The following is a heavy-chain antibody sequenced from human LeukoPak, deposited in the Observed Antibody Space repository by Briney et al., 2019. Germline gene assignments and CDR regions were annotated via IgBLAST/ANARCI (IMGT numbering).Heavy chain of an antibody. V-gene: IGHV1-46*01. CDR1: GYTFTGYY. CDR2: INPSGGST. CDR3: ARWNYGGNSGIDY. Sequence: ASVKVSCKASGYTFTGYYMHWVRQAPGQGLEWMGIINPSGGSTSYAQKFQGRVTMTRDTSTNTVYMELSSLRSEDTAVYYCARWNYGGNSGIDYWGQGTLVTVSS. J-gene: IGHJ4*02. D-gene: IGHD4-23*01.